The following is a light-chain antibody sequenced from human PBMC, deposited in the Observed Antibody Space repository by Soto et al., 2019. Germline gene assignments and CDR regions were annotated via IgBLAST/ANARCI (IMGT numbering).Light chain of an antibody. CDR2: GAS. CDR1: QSVSSSY. Sequence: EIVMTQSPATLSVSPGQRATLSCRASQSVSSSYLAWYQQKPGQAPRLLIYGASSRATGIPDRFSGSGSGTDFTLTISSLQPDDFATYYCQHETFGQGTKVDIK. J-gene: IGKJ1*01. V-gene: IGKV3-20*01. CDR3: QHET.